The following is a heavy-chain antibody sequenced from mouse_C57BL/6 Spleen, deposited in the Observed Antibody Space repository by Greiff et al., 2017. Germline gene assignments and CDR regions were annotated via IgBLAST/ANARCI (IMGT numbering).Heavy chain of an antibody. CDR3: ARPYYSNYVAY. V-gene: IGHV5-17*01. J-gene: IGHJ3*01. D-gene: IGHD2-5*01. CDR1: GFTFSDYG. Sequence: EVHLVESGGGLVKPGGSLKLSCAASGFTFSDYGMHWVRQAPEKGLEWVAYISSGSSTIYYADTVKGRFTISRDNAKNTLCLQMTSLRSEDTAMYYCARPYYSNYVAYWGQGTLVTVSA. CDR2: ISSGSSTI.